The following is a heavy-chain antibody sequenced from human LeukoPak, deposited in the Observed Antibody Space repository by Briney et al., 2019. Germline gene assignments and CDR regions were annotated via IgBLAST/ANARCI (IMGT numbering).Heavy chain of an antibody. J-gene: IGHJ4*02. CDR3: ASLTDIEAGAVRY. CDR1: GFTFSSYS. V-gene: IGHV3-21*01. CDR2: ISSSSSYI. Sequence: GGSLRLSCAASGFTFSSYSMNWVRQAPGKGLEWVSSISSSSSYIYYADSVKGRFTISRDNAKNSPYLQMNSLRAEDTAVYYCASLTDIEAGAVRYWGQGTLVTVSS. D-gene: IGHD1-26*01.